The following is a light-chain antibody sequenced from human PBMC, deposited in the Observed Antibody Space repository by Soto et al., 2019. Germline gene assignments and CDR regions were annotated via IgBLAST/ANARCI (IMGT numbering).Light chain of an antibody. CDR3: QVWDTNSGAV. J-gene: IGLJ2*01. Sequence: SYELTQPPSVSVAPGQTAIITCGGDNLQTKNVHWYQQRPGQAPVLVIYDDKKRPSGIPERFSGSSSGNLATLTLIRFESRDEADYYCQVWDTNSGAVFGGGTKVTVL. V-gene: IGLV3-21*02. CDR2: DDK. CDR1: NLQTKN.